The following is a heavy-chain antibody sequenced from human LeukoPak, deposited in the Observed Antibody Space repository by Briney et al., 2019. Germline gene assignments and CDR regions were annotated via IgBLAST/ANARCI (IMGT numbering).Heavy chain of an antibody. CDR3: ARDRYFGY. J-gene: IGHJ4*02. CDR2: IKQDGSEK. V-gene: IGHV3-7*01. CDR1: GFTFSNYW. Sequence: GGSLRLSCAASGFTFSNYWMTWVRQAPGKGLEWVANIKQDGSEKYSVDSVKGRFTISRDNTKNSLYLQMNSLRDEDTAVYYCARDRYFGYWGQGTLVTISS.